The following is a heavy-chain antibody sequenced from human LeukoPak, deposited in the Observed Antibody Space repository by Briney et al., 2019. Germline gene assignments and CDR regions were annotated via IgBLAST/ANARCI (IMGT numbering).Heavy chain of an antibody. CDR2: IKPDGGEK. CDR1: GFTFSSYM. CDR3: ARDSLIVVVRDAFDI. D-gene: IGHD3-22*01. V-gene: IGHV3-7*01. J-gene: IGHJ3*02. Sequence: GGSLRLSCAASGFTFSSYMMTWVRQAPGKGLEWVANIKPDGGEKYYVDSVKGRFTISRDNAKNSLYLQMNSLRAEDTAVYYCARDSLIVVVRDAFDIWGQGTMVTVSS.